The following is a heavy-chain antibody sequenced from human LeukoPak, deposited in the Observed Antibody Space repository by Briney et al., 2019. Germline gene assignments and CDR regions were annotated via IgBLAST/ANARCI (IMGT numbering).Heavy chain of an antibody. CDR3: TTGYYDSSGYRFFDY. V-gene: IGHV3-15*01. CDR2: IKSKTDGGTT. CDR1: GSTFSNAW. J-gene: IGHJ4*02. Sequence: GGSLRLSCAASGSTFSNAWMSWVRQAPGKGLEWVGRIKSKTDGGTTDYAAPVKGRFTISRDDSKNTLYLQMNSLKTEDTAVYYCTTGYYDSSGYRFFDYWGQGTLVTVSS. D-gene: IGHD3-22*01.